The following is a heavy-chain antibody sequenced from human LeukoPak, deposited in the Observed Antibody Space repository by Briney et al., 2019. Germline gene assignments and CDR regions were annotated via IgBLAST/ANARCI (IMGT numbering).Heavy chain of an antibody. CDR3: SSTQRWLAFEY. V-gene: IGHV4-59*01. CDR2: FYNSGST. D-gene: IGHD6-19*01. Sequence: SETLSLTCTVSGGSISNYYWSWIRQSPGKELEYIGAFYNSGSTDYNPSLKSRGTISVDTSKNQFSLSLRSATAADTAVYYCSSTQRWLAFEYWGLGALVTVSS. J-gene: IGHJ4*02. CDR1: GGSISNYY.